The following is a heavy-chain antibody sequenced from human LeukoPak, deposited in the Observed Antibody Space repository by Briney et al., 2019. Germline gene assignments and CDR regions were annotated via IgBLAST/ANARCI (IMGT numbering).Heavy chain of an antibody. Sequence: GASVKVSCKASGYTFTTHDLTWVRQATGQGLEWMGWISAYNGNTNYAQKLQGRVTMTTDTSTSTAYMELRSLRSDDTAVYYCARSLGWSVDAFDIWGQGTMVTVSS. D-gene: IGHD3-3*01. CDR3: ARSLGWSVDAFDI. J-gene: IGHJ3*02. CDR2: ISAYNGNT. CDR1: GYTFTTHD. V-gene: IGHV1-18*01.